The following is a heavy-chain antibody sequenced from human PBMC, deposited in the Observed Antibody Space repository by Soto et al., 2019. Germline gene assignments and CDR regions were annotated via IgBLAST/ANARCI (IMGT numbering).Heavy chain of an antibody. Sequence: SETLSLTCAFSGGSISSGGFSWSWIRQPPGKGLESIGYIYHSGSTYYNPSLKSRVTISVDRSKNQFSLKLSSVTAADTAVYYCAGGIAARPLGYWGQGTLVTVSS. V-gene: IGHV4-30-2*01. CDR3: AGGIAARPLGY. J-gene: IGHJ4*02. CDR2: IYHSGST. CDR1: GGSISSGGFS. D-gene: IGHD6-6*01.